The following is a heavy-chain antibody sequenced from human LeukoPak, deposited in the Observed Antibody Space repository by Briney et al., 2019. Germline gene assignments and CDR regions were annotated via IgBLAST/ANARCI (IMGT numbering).Heavy chain of an antibody. J-gene: IGHJ4*02. V-gene: IGHV3-23*01. CDR1: GFTFSNYA. Sequence: GGSLRLSCGASGFTFSNYAMSWDRQAPGKGLEWVSSISNGGGSAYYADSVKGRFTISRDNSRNTLYLQMNSLRAEDTAVYYCAKGLRLGELSSAFDYWGQGTLVTVSS. CDR2: ISNGGGSA. CDR3: AKGLRLGELSSAFDY. D-gene: IGHD3-16*02.